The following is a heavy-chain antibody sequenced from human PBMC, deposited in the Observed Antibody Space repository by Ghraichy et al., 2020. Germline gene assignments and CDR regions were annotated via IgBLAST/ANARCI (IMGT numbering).Heavy chain of an antibody. CDR2: ITRSSRTI. V-gene: IGHV3-48*02. CDR3: AGASSVVRFYYYAGMDV. J-gene: IGHJ6*02. CDR1: GLTFSSYS. D-gene: IGHD4-23*01. Sequence: GGSLRLSCVGSGLTFSSYSMNWVRQSPGKGLEWVGYITRSSRTITYADSVKGRFTISRDNAQNSLYLQMNSLRDEATAVYYCAGASSVVRFYYYAGMDVWGQGTTVPVSS.